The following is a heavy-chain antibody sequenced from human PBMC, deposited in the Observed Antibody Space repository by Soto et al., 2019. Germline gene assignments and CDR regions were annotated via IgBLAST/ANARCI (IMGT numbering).Heavy chain of an antibody. J-gene: IGHJ4*02. D-gene: IGHD3-10*01. CDR2: MNQDGSEI. V-gene: IGHV3-7*01. CDR1: GFTFSSYL. Sequence: EVQLVESGGGLVQPGGSLKLSCAASGFTFSSYLMSWVRQAPGKGLEWVANMNQDGSEIYYVDSVRGRFTISRDNAANSLYLQMNSLRAEDTAVYYCARGRSLLWFGEPRGQGTLVTVSS. CDR3: ARGRSLLWFGEP.